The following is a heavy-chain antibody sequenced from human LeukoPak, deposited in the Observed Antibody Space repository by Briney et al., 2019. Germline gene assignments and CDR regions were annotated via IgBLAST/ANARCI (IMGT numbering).Heavy chain of an antibody. CDR1: GYTLTSYS. D-gene: IGHD1-1*01. Sequence: GASLKSSCKPFGYTLTSYSSSGLRQPPEQGLGWMGGINANSGNTNYAQKLQGRVTMTRDTSMSTAYMELRRLRSDDTAVYYCARHDIEGKSADVYDIWDETTVVIVSS. CDR3: ARHDIEGKSADVYDI. V-gene: IGHV1-18*01. CDR2: INANSGNT. J-gene: IGHJ3*02.